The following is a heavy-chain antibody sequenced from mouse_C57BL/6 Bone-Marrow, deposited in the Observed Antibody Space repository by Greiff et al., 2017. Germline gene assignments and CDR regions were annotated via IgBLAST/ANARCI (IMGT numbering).Heavy chain of an antibody. Sequence: DVKLQESGPVLVKPGASVKMSCKASGYTFTDYYMNWVKQSHGKSLEWIGVINLYNGGTSYNQKFKGKATLTVDKSSSTAYMELNSLTSEDSAVYYCAREVYDGYRLYWYFDVWGTGTTVTVS. CDR2: INLYNGGT. V-gene: IGHV1-19*01. CDR3: AREVYDGYRLYWYFDV. J-gene: IGHJ1*03. D-gene: IGHD2-3*01. CDR1: GYTFTDYY.